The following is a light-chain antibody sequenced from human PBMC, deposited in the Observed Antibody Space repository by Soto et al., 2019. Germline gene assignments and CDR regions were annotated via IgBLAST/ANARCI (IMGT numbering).Light chain of an antibody. CDR2: DNN. CDR1: SSNIGNNY. J-gene: IGLJ1*01. Sequence: QSVLTQPPSVSAAPGQKVTISCSGSSSNIGNNYVSWYQQLPGTAPKLLIYDNNKRPSGIPDLFSGSKSGTSATLGITGLQTGDEADYYCGTWDSSLSALYVFGAGTQLTVL. V-gene: IGLV1-51*01. CDR3: GTWDSSLSALYV.